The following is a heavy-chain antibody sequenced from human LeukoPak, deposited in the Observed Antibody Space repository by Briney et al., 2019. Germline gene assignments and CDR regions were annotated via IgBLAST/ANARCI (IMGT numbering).Heavy chain of an antibody. CDR1: GFTFSGSA. D-gene: IGHD5-18*01. Sequence: PGGSLRLSCAASGFTFSGSAMHWVRQASGKGLEWVGRIRSKANSYATAYAASVKGRYTISRDDSKNTAYLQMNSLKTEDTAVYYCTRSRMGVDTAMNDAFDIWGQGTMVTASS. CDR3: TRSRMGVDTAMNDAFDI. V-gene: IGHV3-73*01. CDR2: IRSKANSYAT. J-gene: IGHJ3*02.